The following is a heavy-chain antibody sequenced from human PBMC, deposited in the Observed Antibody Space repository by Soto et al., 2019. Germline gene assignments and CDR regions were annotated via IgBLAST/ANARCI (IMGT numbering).Heavy chain of an antibody. Sequence: ASVKVSCKVSGYTLTELSMHWVRQAPGKGLEWMGGFDPEDGETIYAQKFQGRVTMTEYTYTDTAYMELSSLRSEDTAVYYCASLGITFGGVIVIPDYYYYYMDVWGKGTTVTVSS. J-gene: IGHJ6*03. V-gene: IGHV1-24*01. CDR1: GYTLTELS. CDR2: FDPEDGET. CDR3: ASLGITFGGVIVIPDYYYYYMDV. D-gene: IGHD3-16*02.